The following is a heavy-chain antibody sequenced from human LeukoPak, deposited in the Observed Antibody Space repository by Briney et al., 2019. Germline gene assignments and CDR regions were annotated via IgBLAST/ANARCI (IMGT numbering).Heavy chain of an antibody. V-gene: IGHV4-59*01. D-gene: IGHD5-18*01. Sequence: ASETLSLTCTVSGGSISSYYWSWIRQPPGKGLEWIGYIYYSGSTNYNPSLKIRVTISVDTSKNQFSLKLSSVTAADTAVYYCARIHGEIQPHYFDYWGQGTLVTVSS. CDR3: ARIHGEIQPHYFDY. CDR1: GGSISSYY. CDR2: IYYSGST. J-gene: IGHJ4*02.